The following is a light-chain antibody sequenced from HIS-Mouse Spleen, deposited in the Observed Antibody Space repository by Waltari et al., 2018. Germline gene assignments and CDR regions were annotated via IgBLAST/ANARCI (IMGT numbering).Light chain of an antibody. J-gene: IGKJ3*01. V-gene: IGKV1-8*01. CDR3: QQYYSLFT. Sequence: AIRMTQSPSSFSASTGDRVTITCRASQGLSSYFTLYQQKPGKAPKLLIYAASTLQSGVPSRFSGSGSGTDFTLTISCLQSEDFATYYCQQYYSLFTFGPGTKVDIK. CDR1: QGLSSY. CDR2: AAS.